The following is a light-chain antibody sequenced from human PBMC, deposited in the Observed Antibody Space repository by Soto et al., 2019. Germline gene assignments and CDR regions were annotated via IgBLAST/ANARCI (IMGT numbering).Light chain of an antibody. J-gene: IGKJ1*01. Sequence: MTQSPSTLPASVGDRVTLSCRASQYINTRLAWYQHRPGQAPRLLIYQTSIRAAGIPARFSASGSGTDFTLTISDVQPEDFALYYCHQRQSWPRTFGQGTKVDIK. CDR2: QTS. CDR3: HQRQSWPRT. CDR1: QYINTR. V-gene: IGKV3D-15*03.